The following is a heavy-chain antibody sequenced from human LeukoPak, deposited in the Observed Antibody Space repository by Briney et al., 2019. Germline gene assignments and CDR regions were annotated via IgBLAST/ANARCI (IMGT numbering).Heavy chain of an antibody. Sequence: SETLSLTCTVSGDSVSGVYWSWIRQPPGKGLEWIGYVYYSGDTNYNPSLKSRVTISVDTSKNQFSLKLSSVTAADTAVYYCARRNYDFWSGPSNWFDPWGQGTLVTVSS. CDR3: ARRNYDFWSGPSNWFDP. CDR1: GDSVSGVY. CDR2: VYYSGDT. J-gene: IGHJ5*02. D-gene: IGHD3-3*01. V-gene: IGHV4-59*08.